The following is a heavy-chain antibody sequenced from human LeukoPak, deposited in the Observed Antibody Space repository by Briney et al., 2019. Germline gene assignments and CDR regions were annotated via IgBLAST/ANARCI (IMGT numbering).Heavy chain of an antibody. J-gene: IGHJ4*02. CDR3: ARAYSGGGIVVVPAAN. CDR1: GFTFSTYS. D-gene: IGHD2-2*01. Sequence: GGSLRLSCAASGFTFSTYSFNWVRQAPGKGLEWVSYISSSSTTIYYADSVKGRFTISSKDAKNSLYLQMNSLRAEDTAVYYCARAYSGGGIVVVPAANWGQGTLVTVSS. CDR2: ISSSSTTI. V-gene: IGHV3-48*04.